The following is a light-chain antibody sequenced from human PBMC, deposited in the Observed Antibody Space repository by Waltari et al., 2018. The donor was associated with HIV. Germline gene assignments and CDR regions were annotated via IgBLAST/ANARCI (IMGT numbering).Light chain of an antibody. J-gene: IGLJ3*02. Sequence: QSVVTQPPSVSGAPGQTVAISCTGSSSNIGAGSDVHWYQNFPGAPPKVVIYGNTNRPSGFPDRFSGSKSGSAASLVIAGLQADDEAEYYCQSYDKSLSGWVFGGGTKVTVL. CDR3: QSYDKSLSGWV. V-gene: IGLV1-40*01. CDR2: GNT. CDR1: SSNIGAGSD.